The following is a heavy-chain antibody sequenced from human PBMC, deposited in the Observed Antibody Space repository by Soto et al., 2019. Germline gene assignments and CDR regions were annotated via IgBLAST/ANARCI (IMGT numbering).Heavy chain of an antibody. V-gene: IGHV1-69*02. D-gene: IGHD3-10*01. CDR2: IIPVLGVA. CDR1: GVTFSSYT. J-gene: IGHJ1*01. Sequence: QVQLVQSGAEVRKPGTSVKVACKASGVTFSSYTISWVRQAPGQGLEWVGRIIPVLGVANYAPKFQGRLTSNSYEPRRTAFMELSSLRSKYTATYYARWPIYADSDVSDCWG. CDR3: RWPIYADSDVSDC.